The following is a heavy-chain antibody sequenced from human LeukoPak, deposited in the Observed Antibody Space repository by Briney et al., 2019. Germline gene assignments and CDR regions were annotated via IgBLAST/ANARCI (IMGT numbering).Heavy chain of an antibody. CDR3: ARGLTMVRGDAFDI. CDR1: GGSISSYY. D-gene: IGHD3-10*01. J-gene: IGHJ3*02. V-gene: IGHV4-59*08. Sequence: SETLSLTCTVSGGSISSYYWSWIRQPPAKGLAWIGYIYYSGSTNYNPSLKSRVTISVDTSKNQFSLKLSSVTAADTAVYYCARGLTMVRGDAFDIWGQGTMVTVSS. CDR2: IYYSGST.